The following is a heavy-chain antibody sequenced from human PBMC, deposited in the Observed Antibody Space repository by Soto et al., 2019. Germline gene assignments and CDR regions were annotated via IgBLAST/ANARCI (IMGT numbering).Heavy chain of an antibody. Sequence: QAQLQESGPGLVKPSETLSLTCTVFSDSIDSSDWWNWVRQSPWRGLEWIGEISHGGNTNYNPSLMTRVTMSVDMSKNQFSLSVNSVTAADTAVYYCARDTKTASGQWYFDLWGRGTLVTVSS. D-gene: IGHD1-26*01. V-gene: IGHV4-4*02. J-gene: IGHJ2*01. CDR1: SDSIDSSDW. CDR2: ISHGGNT. CDR3: ARDTKTASGQWYFDL.